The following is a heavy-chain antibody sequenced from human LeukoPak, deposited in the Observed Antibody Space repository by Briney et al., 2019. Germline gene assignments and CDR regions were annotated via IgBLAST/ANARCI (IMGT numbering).Heavy chain of an antibody. V-gene: IGHV5-51*01. J-gene: IGHJ5*02. Sequence: GESLKISCKDSGYSFTSYWIGWVRQMPGKGLEWMGIIYPRDSDTRYSPSFQGQVTISADKSISTAYLQWSSLKASDTAMYYCVKQGFHCSGDSCSANWFDPWGQGTLVTVSS. CDR1: GYSFTSYW. CDR3: VKQGFHCSGDSCSANWFDP. D-gene: IGHD2-15*01. CDR2: IYPRDSDT.